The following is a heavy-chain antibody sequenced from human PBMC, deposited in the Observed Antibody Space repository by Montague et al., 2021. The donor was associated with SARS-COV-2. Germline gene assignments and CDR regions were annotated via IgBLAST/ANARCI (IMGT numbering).Heavy chain of an antibody. J-gene: IGHJ6*02. Sequence: SETLSLTCAVYGGSSSGYYWSWIRQPPGEGPEWIAEISHSGSTSYNPSLKSRVTISVDTSKNQFSLKLSSATAADTAVYYCARVPYRLLFVPRYYGMDVWGQGTTVTVSS. CDR1: GGSSSGYY. D-gene: IGHD2-2*01. CDR2: ISHSGST. V-gene: IGHV4-34*01. CDR3: ARVPYRLLFVPRYYGMDV.